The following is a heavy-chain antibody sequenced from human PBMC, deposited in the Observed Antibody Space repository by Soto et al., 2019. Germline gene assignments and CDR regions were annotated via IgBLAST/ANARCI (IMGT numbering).Heavy chain of an antibody. CDR1: GGSISSSSYY. Sequence: QLQLQESGPGLVKPSETLSLTCTVSGGSISSSSYYWGWIRQPPGKGLEWIGSIYYSGSTYYNPSLKSRVTISVDTSKSQFSLKLSSVTAADTAVYYCATSGGSTSCCGWFDPWGQGTLVTVSS. J-gene: IGHJ5*02. V-gene: IGHV4-39*01. CDR2: IYYSGST. CDR3: ATSGGSTSCCGWFDP. D-gene: IGHD2-2*01.